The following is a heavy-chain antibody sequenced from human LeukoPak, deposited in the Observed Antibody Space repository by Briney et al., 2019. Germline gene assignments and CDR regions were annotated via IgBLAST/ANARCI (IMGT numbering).Heavy chain of an antibody. D-gene: IGHD4-17*01. CDR2: IRSKANSYAT. CDR1: GFTFSGSA. CDR3: TRHSDTVTTRYYYYYYGMDV. V-gene: IGHV3-73*01. Sequence: GGSLKLSCAASGFTFSGSAMHWVRQASGKGLEWVGRIRSKANSYATAYAASVKGRFTISRDDSKNTAYLQMNSLKTEDTAVYYCTRHSDTVTTRYYYYYYGMDVWDQGTTVTVSS. J-gene: IGHJ6*02.